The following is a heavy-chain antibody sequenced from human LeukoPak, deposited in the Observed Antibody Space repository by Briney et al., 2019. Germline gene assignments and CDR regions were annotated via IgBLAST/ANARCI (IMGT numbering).Heavy chain of an antibody. D-gene: IGHD2-2*02. CDR2: INHSGST. Sequence: SSETLSLTCAVYGGSFSGYYWSWIRQPPGKGLEWIGEINHSGSTNYNPSLKSRVTISVDTSKNQFSLKLSSVTAADTAVYYCARAVRVVVPAAIQKTAYYYYYGMDVWGQGTTVTVSS. V-gene: IGHV4-34*01. CDR3: ARAVRVVVPAAIQKTAYYYYYGMDV. J-gene: IGHJ6*02. CDR1: GGSFSGYY.